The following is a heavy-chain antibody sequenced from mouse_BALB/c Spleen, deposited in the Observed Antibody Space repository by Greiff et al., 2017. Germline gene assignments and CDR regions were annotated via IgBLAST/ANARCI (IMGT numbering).Heavy chain of an antibody. Sequence: EVHLVESGPGLVKPSQSLSLTCTVTGYSITSDYAWHWIRQFPGNTLEWMGYISDSGSTSYNPSLKSRISITRDTSKNQFFLQLNSVNTEDTAKYYCAKRGYRYGFDYWGQGTTLTVSS. CDR1: GYSITSDYA. CDR3: AKRGYRYGFDY. CDR2: ISDSGST. V-gene: IGHV3-2*02. J-gene: IGHJ2*01. D-gene: IGHD1-2*01.